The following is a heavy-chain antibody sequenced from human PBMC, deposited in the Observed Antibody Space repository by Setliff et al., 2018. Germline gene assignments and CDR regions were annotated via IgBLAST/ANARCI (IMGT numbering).Heavy chain of an antibody. CDR3: ARDLGHGGDSDY. CDR2: IGHTGSI. D-gene: IGHD2-21*02. V-gene: IGHV4-38-2*02. CDR1: GYSISSGYI. Sequence: SETLSLTCTVSGYSISSGYIWGWIRQPPGKGLEWVGNIGHTGSINYNPSLKTRLTISRDTSKNQVSLKLNSVTATDTAVYYCARDLGHGGDSDYWGQGILVTVSS. J-gene: IGHJ4*02.